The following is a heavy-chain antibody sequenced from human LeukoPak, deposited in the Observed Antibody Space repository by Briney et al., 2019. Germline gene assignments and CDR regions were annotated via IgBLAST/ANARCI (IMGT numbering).Heavy chain of an antibody. Sequence: PGGSLRLSCAASGFTFKNHWMNWVRHAPGKGLAWVSRIDGDGNNIDYADSVKGRLTISRDNAKNTLYLQMNSLRTEDAAVYYCARGGWHNWDPLDCWGQGTLVTVSS. V-gene: IGHV3-74*01. CDR2: IDGDGNNI. CDR1: GFTFKNHW. CDR3: ARGGWHNWDPLDC. D-gene: IGHD1-1*01. J-gene: IGHJ4*02.